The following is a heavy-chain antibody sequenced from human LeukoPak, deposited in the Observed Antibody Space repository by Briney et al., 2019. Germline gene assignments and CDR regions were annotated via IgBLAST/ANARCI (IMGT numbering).Heavy chain of an antibody. V-gene: IGHV1-69*01. J-gene: IGHJ6*02. Sequence: SVKVSCKASRGTFSSYAISWVRQAPGQGLEWMGGIIPIFGTANYAQKFQGRVTITADESTSTAYMELSSLRSEDTAVYYCARDPDEYSGYDLYGMDVWGQGTTVTVSS. CDR2: IIPIFGTA. CDR3: ARDPDEYSGYDLYGMDV. CDR1: RGTFSSYA. D-gene: IGHD5-12*01.